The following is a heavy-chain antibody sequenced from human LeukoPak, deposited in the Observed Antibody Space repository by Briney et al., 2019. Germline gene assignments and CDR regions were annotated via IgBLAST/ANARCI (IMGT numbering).Heavy chain of an antibody. CDR2: ISGSGGST. Sequence: PGGSLRLSCAASGFTFSSYAMSWVRQAPGKGLEWVSAISGSGGSTYYADSVKGRFTISRDNSKNTLYLQVNSLRAEDTAVYYCAKDSEWLRFLDYWGQGTLVTVSS. CDR1: GFTFSSYA. J-gene: IGHJ4*02. D-gene: IGHD5-12*01. CDR3: AKDSEWLRFLDY. V-gene: IGHV3-23*01.